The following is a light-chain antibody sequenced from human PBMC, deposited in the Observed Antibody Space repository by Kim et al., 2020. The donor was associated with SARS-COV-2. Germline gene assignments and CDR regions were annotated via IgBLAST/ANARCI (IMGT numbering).Light chain of an antibody. CDR2: GAS. CDR1: QTVTSSN. CDR3: QQYHSSLWT. Sequence: EIVLTQSPGTLSLSPGERATLSCSASQTVTSSNLAWYQQKPGQAPRLLIFGASSRATGIPDRFSGSGSGTDFTLTISRLEPEDFALYYCQQYHSSLWTFGQGTKLEI. J-gene: IGKJ1*01. V-gene: IGKV3-20*01.